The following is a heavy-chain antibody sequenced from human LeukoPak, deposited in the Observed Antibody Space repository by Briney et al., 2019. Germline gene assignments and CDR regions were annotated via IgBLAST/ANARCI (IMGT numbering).Heavy chain of an antibody. CDR1: GYTFTSYG. CDR3: ARGGITIFGVGQEYYFDY. D-gene: IGHD3-3*01. V-gene: IGHV1-18*01. Sequence: ASVKVSCKASGYTFTSYGISWVRQAPGQGLEWMGWISAYNGNTNYAQKLQGRVTMTTDTSTSTAYMELRSLRSDDTAVYYCARGGITIFGVGQEYYFDYWGQGTLVTVSS. CDR2: ISAYNGNT. J-gene: IGHJ4*02.